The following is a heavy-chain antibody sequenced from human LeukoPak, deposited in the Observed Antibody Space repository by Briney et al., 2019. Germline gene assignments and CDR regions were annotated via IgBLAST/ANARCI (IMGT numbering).Heavy chain of an antibody. Sequence: GGSLRLSCAASGFTFSSYGMHWVRQAPGKGLEWVAFIRYDGSNKYYADSVKGRFTIPRDNSKNTLYLQMNSLRAEDTAVYYRAKAIPSGYSSDLDVWGKGTTVTVSS. V-gene: IGHV3-30*02. J-gene: IGHJ6*04. CDR3: AKAIPSGYSSDLDV. CDR2: IRYDGSNK. CDR1: GFTFSSYG. D-gene: IGHD6-19*01.